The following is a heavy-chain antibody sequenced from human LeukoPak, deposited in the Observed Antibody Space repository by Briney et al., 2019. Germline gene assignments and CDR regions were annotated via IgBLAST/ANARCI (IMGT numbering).Heavy chain of an antibody. J-gene: IGHJ4*02. CDR2: IIPILDLT. CDR1: GGTFNHFG. V-gene: IGHV1-69*04. D-gene: IGHD1-1*01. CDR3: ARDSGRPPTSFDY. Sequence: SVKVSCKASGGTFNHFGINWVRQAPGQGLEWMGRIIPILDLTKYAPKIQDRVTITADKSTRTAYMELNSLRSEDTAVYFCARDSGRPPTSFDYWGQGTLVTVSS.